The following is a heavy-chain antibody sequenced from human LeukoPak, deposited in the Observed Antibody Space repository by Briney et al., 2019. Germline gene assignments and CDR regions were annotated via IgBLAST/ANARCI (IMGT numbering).Heavy chain of an antibody. V-gene: IGHV4-31*03. CDR1: GGSISSGGYY. CDR2: IYYSGST. J-gene: IGHJ3*02. Sequence: SETLSLTCTVSGGSISSGGYYWSWIRQHPGKGLEWIGYIYYSGSTYYNPSLKSRVTISVDTSKNQFSLKLSSVTAADTAVYYCALYSSSWDAFDIWGQGTMVTVSS. CDR3: ALYSSSWDAFDI. D-gene: IGHD6-13*01.